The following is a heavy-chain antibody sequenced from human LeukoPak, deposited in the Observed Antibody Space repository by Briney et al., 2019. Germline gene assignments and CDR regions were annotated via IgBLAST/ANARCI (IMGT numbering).Heavy chain of an antibody. CDR3: ARGGTSTWYSGDY. V-gene: IGHV4-59*01. Sequence: PSETLSLTCTISGGSISNYYWNWIRQPPGKGLEWIGNIYNSGSTNYSPSLKSRVTISVDTSKNQFSLKLSSVTAADTAVYYCARGGTSTWYSGDYWGQGALVTVSS. D-gene: IGHD6-13*01. CDR1: GGSISNYY. J-gene: IGHJ4*02. CDR2: IYNSGST.